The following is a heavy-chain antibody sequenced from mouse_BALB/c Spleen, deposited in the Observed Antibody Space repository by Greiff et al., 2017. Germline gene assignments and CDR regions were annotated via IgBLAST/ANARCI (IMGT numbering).Heavy chain of an antibody. CDR2: INPSTGYT. CDR3: ATLYYGYDGAMDY. J-gene: IGHJ4*01. Sequence: QVHVKQSGAELAKPGASVKMSCKASGYTFTSYWMHWVKQRPGQGLEWIGYINPSTGYTEYNQKFKDKATLTADKSSSTAYMQLSSLTSEDSAVYYCATLYYGYDGAMDYWGQGTSVTVSS. CDR1: GYTFTSYW. V-gene: IGHV1-7*01. D-gene: IGHD2-2*01.